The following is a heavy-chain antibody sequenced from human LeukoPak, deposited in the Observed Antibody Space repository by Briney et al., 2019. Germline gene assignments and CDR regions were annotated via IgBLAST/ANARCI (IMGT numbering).Heavy chain of an antibody. V-gene: IGHV3-33*01. J-gene: IGHJ5*02. CDR1: GFTFSSYG. CDR3: ARAGLLPDNQVPPQRVGWFDP. CDR2: IWYDGINK. D-gene: IGHD2-15*01. Sequence: LSGRSLRLSCAASGFTFSSYGMHWVRQAPGKGLEWVAVIWYDGINKYYADSVKGRFTISRDNSKNTLYLQMNSLRAEDTAVYYCARAGLLPDNQVPPQRVGWFDPWGQGTLVTVSS.